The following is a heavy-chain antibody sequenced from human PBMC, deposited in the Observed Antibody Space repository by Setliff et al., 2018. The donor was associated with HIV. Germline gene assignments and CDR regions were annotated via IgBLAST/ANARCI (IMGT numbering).Heavy chain of an antibody. J-gene: IGHJ4*02. CDR3: ARGRFVGFDY. CDR1: DGSISTGSYY. CDR2: IYTSGST. V-gene: IGHV4-61*02. D-gene: IGHD3-16*02. Sequence: PSETLSLTCTVADGSISTGSYYWSWVRQPAGRGLEWIGRIYTSGSTNYNPSLKSRVTMSVDTSKNQFSLNLTSVTAADTAVYYCARGRFVGFDYWGQGLLVTVS.